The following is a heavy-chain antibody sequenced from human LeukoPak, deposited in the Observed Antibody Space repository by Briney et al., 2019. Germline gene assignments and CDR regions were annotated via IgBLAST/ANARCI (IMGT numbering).Heavy chain of an antibody. CDR2: ISSSGSTI. CDR1: GFTFSSYE. V-gene: IGHV3-48*03. D-gene: IGHD3-10*02. CDR3: AGEESRHSYYYVRGGRSGT. Sequence: GGSLRLSCAASGFTFSSYEMNWVRQAPGKGLEWVSYISSSGSTIYYADSVKGRFTISRDNAKNSLYLQMNSLRAEDTVFNYGAGEESRHSYYYVRGGRSGTWGQGTLSPSPQ. J-gene: IGHJ4*02.